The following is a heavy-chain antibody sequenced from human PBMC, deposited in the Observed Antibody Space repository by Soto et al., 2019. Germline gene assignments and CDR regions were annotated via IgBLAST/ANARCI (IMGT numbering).Heavy chain of an antibody. CDR3: ARLPNIGPNPPFDH. Sequence: SETLSLTCTVSGGSISSYYWSWIRQPPGKGLEWIGYIYYSGSTNYNPSLKSRVTISVDTSKNQFSLKLSSVTAADTAVYYCARLPNIGPNPPFDHWGQGILVTVSS. D-gene: IGHD2-15*01. V-gene: IGHV4-59*08. CDR1: GGSISSYY. CDR2: IYYSGST. J-gene: IGHJ4*02.